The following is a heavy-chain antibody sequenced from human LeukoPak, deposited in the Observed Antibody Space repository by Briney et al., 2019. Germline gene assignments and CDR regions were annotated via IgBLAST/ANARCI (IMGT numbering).Heavy chain of an antibody. Sequence: PGGSLRLSCAASGFTFDDYAMHWVRQAPGKGLEWVSGISWNSGSIGYADSVKGRFTISRDNAKNSLYLQMNSLRAEDTALYYCAKDRGITMVRGVITYYFDYWGQGTLVTVSS. CDR1: GFTFDDYA. CDR3: AKDRGITMVRGVITYYFDY. D-gene: IGHD3-10*01. CDR2: ISWNSGSI. V-gene: IGHV3-9*01. J-gene: IGHJ4*02.